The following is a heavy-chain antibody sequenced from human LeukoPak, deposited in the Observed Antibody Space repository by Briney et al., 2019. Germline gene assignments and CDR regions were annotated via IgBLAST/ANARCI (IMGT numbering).Heavy chain of an antibody. CDR1: GGTFSSYA. CDR3: ARDEGGFDI. V-gene: IGHV1-18*01. J-gene: IGHJ3*02. CDR2: ISGYNGKT. D-gene: IGHD2-15*01. Sequence: ASVKVSCKASGGTFSSYAISWVRQAPGQGLEWMGWISGYNGKTSYAQKVQGRVTMTTDTSTSTAYMELRSLRSDDTAVYYCARDEGGFDIWGQGTMVTVSS.